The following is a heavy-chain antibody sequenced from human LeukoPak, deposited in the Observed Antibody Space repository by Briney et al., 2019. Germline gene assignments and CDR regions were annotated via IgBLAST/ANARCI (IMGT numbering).Heavy chain of an antibody. Sequence: GGSLRLSCAASGFSFSTYAMTWVRQAPGKGLEWVSAFSATDGSTQYAESVKGRFTISKDSTTNTLFLQINSLRAEDTAVYYCARCQRPAAGTGAFDVWGQGTMVTVSS. CDR3: ARCQRPAAGTGAFDV. CDR2: FSATDGST. J-gene: IGHJ3*01. CDR1: GFSFSTYA. V-gene: IGHV3-23*01. D-gene: IGHD6-13*01.